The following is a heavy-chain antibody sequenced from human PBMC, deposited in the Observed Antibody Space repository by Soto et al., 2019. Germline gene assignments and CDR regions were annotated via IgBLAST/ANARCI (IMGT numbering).Heavy chain of an antibody. CDR2: ISSSSSYI. D-gene: IGHD4-17*01. CDR3: ARASSVRSFPDY. CDR1: GFTFSSYS. J-gene: IGHJ4*02. V-gene: IGHV3-21*01. Sequence: GGSLRLSCAASGFTFSSYSRNWVRQAPGKGLEWVSSISSSSSYIYYADSVKGRFTISRDNAKNSLYLQMNSLRAEDTAVYYCARASSVRSFPDYWGQGTLVTVSS.